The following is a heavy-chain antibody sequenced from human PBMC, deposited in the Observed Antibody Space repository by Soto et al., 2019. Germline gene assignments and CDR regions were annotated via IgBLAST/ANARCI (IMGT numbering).Heavy chain of an antibody. CDR3: ARERCFSPLPYYYLLDV. CDR1: GFTVHNFW. D-gene: IGHD2-8*01. V-gene: IGHV3-7*01. J-gene: IGHJ6*02. Sequence: EVELVESGGRIVQPGGSLRLSCVVSGFTVHNFWVTWVRQAPGKGLEWVANIHPDGSEAYYVDSLKGRFTISRDNGKNSLYLQMNNLRVEDTAVYYCARERCFSPLPYYYLLDVWGQGTTVTVSS. CDR2: IHPDGSEA.